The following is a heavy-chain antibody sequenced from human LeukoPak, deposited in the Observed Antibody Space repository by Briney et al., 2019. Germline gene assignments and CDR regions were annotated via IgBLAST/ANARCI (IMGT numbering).Heavy chain of an antibody. D-gene: IGHD3/OR15-3a*01. Sequence: GESLKISCKGSGYSFTTYWIGWGRQMPGKGLEWKGIIYPGASATRYSPSFQGQVTISADMSINTAYLQWSSLKASDTAMYYCARRTTSMIFFDYWGQRTLVTVSS. V-gene: IGHV5-51*01. CDR1: GYSFTTYW. CDR3: ARRTTSMIFFDY. J-gene: IGHJ4*02. CDR2: IYPGASAT.